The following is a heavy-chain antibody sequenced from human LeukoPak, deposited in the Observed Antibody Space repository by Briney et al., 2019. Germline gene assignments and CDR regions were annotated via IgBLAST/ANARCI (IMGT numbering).Heavy chain of an antibody. CDR1: GFTVSSNY. D-gene: IGHD3-22*01. Sequence: PGGSLRLSCAASGFTVSSNYMSWVRQAPGKGLEWVSVIYSGGSTYYADSAKGRFTISRDNSKNTLYLQMNSLRAEDTAVYYCARGDSSGYYYFDYWGQGTLVTVSS. CDR3: ARGDSSGYYYFDY. V-gene: IGHV3-53*01. CDR2: IYSGGST. J-gene: IGHJ4*02.